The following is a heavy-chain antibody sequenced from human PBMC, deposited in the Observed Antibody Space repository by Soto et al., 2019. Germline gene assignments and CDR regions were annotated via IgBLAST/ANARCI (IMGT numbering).Heavy chain of an antibody. J-gene: IGHJ3*02. CDR3: ASTRIAVAIGDAFDI. D-gene: IGHD6-19*01. CDR1: GYSFTSYW. V-gene: IGHV5-51*01. Sequence: PGESLKISCKGSGYSFTSYWIGWVRQMPGKGLEWMGIIYPGDSDTRYSPSFQGQATISADKSISTAYLQWSSLKASDTAMYYCASTRIAVAIGDAFDIWGQGTMVTVSS. CDR2: IYPGDSDT.